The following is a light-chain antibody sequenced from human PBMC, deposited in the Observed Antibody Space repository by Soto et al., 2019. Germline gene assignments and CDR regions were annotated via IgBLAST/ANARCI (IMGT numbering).Light chain of an antibody. CDR2: LAS. J-gene: IGKJ1*01. CDR3: MQSLLTPRT. V-gene: IGKV2-28*01. CDR1: QSLLHTDGYNY. Sequence: DIVMTQSPLSLPVTPGEPASISCRSSQSLLHTDGYNYLDWFLQKPGQSPQHLIYLASNRASGVPARFSGSVSGTDFTLKISRVEAEDVGVYYCMQSLLTPRTFGQGTKVEI.